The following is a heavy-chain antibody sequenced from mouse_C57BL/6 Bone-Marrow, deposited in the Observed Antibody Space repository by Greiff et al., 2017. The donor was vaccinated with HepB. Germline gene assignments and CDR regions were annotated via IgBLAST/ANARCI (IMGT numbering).Heavy chain of an antibody. CDR3: ARELGLWYFDV. CDR1: GYTFTSYW. D-gene: IGHD4-1*01. J-gene: IGHJ1*03. CDR2: IDPSDSET. Sequence: VQLQQPGAELVRPGSSVKLSCKASGYTFTSYWMHWVKQRPIQGLEWIGNIDPSDSETHYNQKFKDKATLTVDKSSSTAYMQLSSLTSEDSAVYYCARELGLWYFDVWGTGTTVTVSS. V-gene: IGHV1-52*01.